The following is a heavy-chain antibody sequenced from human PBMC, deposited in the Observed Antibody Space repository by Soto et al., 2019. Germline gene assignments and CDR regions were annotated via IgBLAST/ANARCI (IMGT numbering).Heavy chain of an antibody. CDR2: IIPILGIA. CDR3: ARDKAYGSGSYVG. D-gene: IGHD3-10*01. Sequence: EASVKVSCKASGYTFTSYGISWVRQAPGQGLEWMGRIIPILGIANYAQKFQGRVTITADKSTSTAYMELSSLRSEDTAVYYCARDKAYGSGSYVGWGQGTLVTVSS. J-gene: IGHJ4*02. CDR1: GYTFTSYG. V-gene: IGHV1-69*04.